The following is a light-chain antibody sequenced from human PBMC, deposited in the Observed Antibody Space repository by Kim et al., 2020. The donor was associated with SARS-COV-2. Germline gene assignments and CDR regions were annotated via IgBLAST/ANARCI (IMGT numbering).Light chain of an antibody. CDR2: DAS. Sequence: ASDGDRATITHRASQSISSWLAWYQQKPGKAPKLLIYDASSLESGVPSRFSGSGSGTEFTLTISSLQPDDFATYYCQQYNSYPLTFGGGTKVDIK. CDR1: QSISSW. CDR3: QQYNSYPLT. V-gene: IGKV1-5*01. J-gene: IGKJ4*01.